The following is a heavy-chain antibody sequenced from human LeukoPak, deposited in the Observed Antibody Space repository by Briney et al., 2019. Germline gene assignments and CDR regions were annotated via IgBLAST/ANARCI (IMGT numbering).Heavy chain of an antibody. D-gene: IGHD5-18*01. CDR2: ISSSSSYI. CDR1: GFTFSSYS. J-gene: IGHJ4*02. Sequence: GGSLRLSCAASGFTFSSYSMNWVRQPPGKGLEWVSSISSSSSYIYYADSVKGRFTISRDNAKNSLYLQMNSLRAEDTAVYYCARVVDTAMVDYWGQGTLVTVSS. V-gene: IGHV3-21*01. CDR3: ARVVDTAMVDY.